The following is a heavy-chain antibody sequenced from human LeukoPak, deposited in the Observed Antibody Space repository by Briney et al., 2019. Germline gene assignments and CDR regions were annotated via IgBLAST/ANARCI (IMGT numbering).Heavy chain of an antibody. V-gene: IGHV1-69*05. J-gene: IGHJ4*02. CDR3: ARGSGWYPFYY. CDR2: IIPIFGTA. CDR1: GGTFSSYA. D-gene: IGHD6-19*01. Sequence: ASVKVSCKASGGTFSSYAISWVRQAPEQGLEWMGRIIPIFGTANYAQKFQGRVTITTDESTSTAYMELSSLRAEDTAVYYCARGSGWYPFYYGGQGTLVTVSS.